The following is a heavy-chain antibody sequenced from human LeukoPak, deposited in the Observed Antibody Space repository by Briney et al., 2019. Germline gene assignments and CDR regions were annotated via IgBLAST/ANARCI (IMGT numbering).Heavy chain of an antibody. CDR2: INWNGGST. J-gene: IGHJ4*02. Sequence: GGSLRLSCAASGFTFGDYGMSWVRQAPGKGLEWVSGINWNGGSTGYADSVKGRITISRDNAKNSLYLQMNSLRAEDTALYYCAESYYYDSSGFYYFDYWGQGTLVTVSS. V-gene: IGHV3-20*04. CDR3: AESYYYDSSGFYYFDY. D-gene: IGHD3-22*01. CDR1: GFTFGDYG.